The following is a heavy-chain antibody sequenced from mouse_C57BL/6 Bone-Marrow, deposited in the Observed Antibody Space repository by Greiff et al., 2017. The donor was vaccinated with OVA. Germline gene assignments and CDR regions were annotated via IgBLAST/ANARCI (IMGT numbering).Heavy chain of an antibody. Sequence: QVQLQQSGAELARPGASVKLSCKASGYTFTSYGISWVKQRTGQGLEWIGEIYPRSGNTYYNEKFKGKATLTADKSSSTAYMELRSLTSEDSAVYFCARYPGGSSPFAYWGQGTLVTVSA. V-gene: IGHV1-81*01. J-gene: IGHJ3*01. D-gene: IGHD1-1*01. CDR3: ARYPGGSSPFAY. CDR2: IYPRSGNT. CDR1: GYTFTSYG.